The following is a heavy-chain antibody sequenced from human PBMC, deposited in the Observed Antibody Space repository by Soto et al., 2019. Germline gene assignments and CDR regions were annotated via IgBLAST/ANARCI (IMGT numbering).Heavy chain of an antibody. J-gene: IGHJ4*02. CDR2: IIPIFGTA. CDR3: ARGRHYYDSSGYYYGYFDY. D-gene: IGHD3-22*01. CDR1: GGTFSSYA. Sequence: GASVKVSCKASGGTFSSYAISWVRQAPGRGLEWMGGIIPIFGTANYAQKFQGRVTITADESTSTAYMELSSLRSEDTAVYYCARGRHYYDSSGYYYGYFDYWGQGTLVTVSS. V-gene: IGHV1-69*13.